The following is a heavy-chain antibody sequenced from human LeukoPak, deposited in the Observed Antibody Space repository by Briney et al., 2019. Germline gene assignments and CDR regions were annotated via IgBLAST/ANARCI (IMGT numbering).Heavy chain of an antibody. V-gene: IGHV4-61*02. CDR3: ASGDYLWFDP. CDR2: IYTSGST. Sequence: KPSETLSLTCTVSGGSISSGSYYWSWIRQPAGKGLEWIGRIYTSGSTNYNPSLKSRVTISVDTSKNQFSLKLSSVTAADTAVYYCASGDYLWFDPWGQGTLVTVSS. J-gene: IGHJ5*02. CDR1: GGSISSGSYY. D-gene: IGHD4-17*01.